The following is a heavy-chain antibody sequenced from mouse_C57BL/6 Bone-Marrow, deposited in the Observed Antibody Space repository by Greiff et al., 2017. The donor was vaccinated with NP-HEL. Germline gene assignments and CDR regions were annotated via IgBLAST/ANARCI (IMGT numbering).Heavy chain of an antibody. CDR2: IWSGGST. J-gene: IGHJ2*01. V-gene: IGHV2-2*01. Sequence: VKLQESGPGLVQPSQSLSIPCTVSGFSLTSYGVHWVRQSPGKGLEWLGVIWSGGSTDYNAAFISRLSISKDNSKSQVFFKMNSLQADDTAIYYCAYGSSQYYFDYWGQGTTLTVSS. CDR1: GFSLTSYG. D-gene: IGHD1-1*01. CDR3: AYGSSQYYFDY.